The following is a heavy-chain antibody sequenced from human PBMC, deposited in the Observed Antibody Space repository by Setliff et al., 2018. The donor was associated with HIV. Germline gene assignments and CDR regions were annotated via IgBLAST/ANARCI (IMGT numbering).Heavy chain of an antibody. D-gene: IGHD2-21*01. V-gene: IGHV5-51*01. CDR3: ARRDGRSMNAFQI. CDR1: DYTFTTYW. Sequence: GESLKISCKALDYTFTTYWIAWVRQMPGEGLEWMGIIYPDDSDIRYNPSFQNQITISADKSIATAYLQLNNLKASDTATYYCARRDGRSMNAFQIWGPGTVGTVS. CDR2: IYPDDSDI. J-gene: IGHJ3*01.